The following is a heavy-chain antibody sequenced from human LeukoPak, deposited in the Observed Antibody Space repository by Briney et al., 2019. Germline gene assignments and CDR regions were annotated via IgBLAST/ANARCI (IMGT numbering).Heavy chain of an antibody. D-gene: IGHD3-22*01. CDR2: ITGSGSRT. V-gene: IGHV3-23*01. CDR1: GFTFSNCA. CDR3: AKEGYYDNSGHSPDY. J-gene: IGHJ4*02. Sequence: GGSLRLSCAASGFTFSNCAMSWVRQAPGKGLEWVSAITGSGSRTYYADSVRGRFTISRDNSKNTLYLQMNSLRAEDTAVYYCAKEGYYDNSGHSPDYWGQGTLVTVSS.